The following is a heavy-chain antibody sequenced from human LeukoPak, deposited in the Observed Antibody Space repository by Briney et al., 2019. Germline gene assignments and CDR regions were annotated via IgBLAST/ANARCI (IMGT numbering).Heavy chain of an antibody. CDR3: ARRDDAFDI. CDR1: GGSIRSSSYY. CDR2: IYHSGST. J-gene: IGHJ3*02. V-gene: IGHV4-39*01. Sequence: PSETLSLTCTVSGGSIRSSSYYWGWIRQPPGKGLEWIGSIYHSGSTYYNPSLKSRVTISVDTSKNQFSLKLSSVTAADTAVYYCARRDDAFDIWGQGTMVTVSS.